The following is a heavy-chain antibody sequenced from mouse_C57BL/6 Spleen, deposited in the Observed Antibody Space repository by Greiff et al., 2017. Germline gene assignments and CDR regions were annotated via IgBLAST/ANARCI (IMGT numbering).Heavy chain of an antibody. D-gene: IGHD1-1*02. CDR1: GFSLTSYG. V-gene: IGHV2-2*01. CDR3: ADEGGFAY. J-gene: IGHJ3*01. Sequence: VQLKQSGPGLVQPSQSLSITCTVSGFSLTSYGVHWVRQSPGKGLEWLGVIWSGGSTDYNAAFISRLSISKDNSKSRVFFKMNSLQAYDTAIYSCADEGGFAYWGQGTLVTVSS. CDR2: IWSGGST.